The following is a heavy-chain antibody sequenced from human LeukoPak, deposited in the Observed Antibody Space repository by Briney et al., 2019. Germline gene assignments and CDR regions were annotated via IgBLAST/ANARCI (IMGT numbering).Heavy chain of an antibody. CDR2: IYYSGST. J-gene: IGHJ4*02. CDR1: VGSISSGDYC. V-gene: IGHV4-30-4*01. D-gene: IGHD6-13*01. Sequence: RPSQTLSLTCTFSVGSISSGDYCWSWIRQPPGKGLEWLWYIYYSGSTYYNPPLKSRVSISVDTSKNQFSLTLSSVTAAETAVYYCARGGVAAALDYWGQGTLVTVSS. CDR3: ARGGVAAALDY.